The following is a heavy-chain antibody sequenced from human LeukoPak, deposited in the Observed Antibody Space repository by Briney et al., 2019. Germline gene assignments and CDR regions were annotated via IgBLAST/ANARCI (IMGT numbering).Heavy chain of an antibody. J-gene: IGHJ3*02. CDR3: ASSTYSGSHWDAFNI. CDR2: IDSFGSSA. Sequence: GGSLRLSCAASGFTFSNYRMNWVRQAPGKGLVWVSRIDSFGSSATYADSVKGRFTASRDNAKNTLYLQMNSLRPEDAAVYYCASSTYSGSHWDAFNIWGQGTMVTVSS. V-gene: IGHV3-74*03. D-gene: IGHD1-26*01. CDR1: GFTFSNYR.